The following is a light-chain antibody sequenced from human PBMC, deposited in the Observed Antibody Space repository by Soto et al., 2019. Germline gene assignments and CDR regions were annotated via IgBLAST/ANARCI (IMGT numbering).Light chain of an antibody. CDR1: SSNIGNNY. J-gene: IGLJ2*01. V-gene: IGLV1-51*01. CDR2: DNN. Sequence: QSVLTQPPSVFAAPGQKVTISCSGSSSNIGNNYVSWYQQLPGTAPKLLIYDNNKRPSGIPDRFSGSKSGTSATLGITGLQTGDEADYYCGTWDSSLSAVFGGGTKVTIL. CDR3: GTWDSSLSAV.